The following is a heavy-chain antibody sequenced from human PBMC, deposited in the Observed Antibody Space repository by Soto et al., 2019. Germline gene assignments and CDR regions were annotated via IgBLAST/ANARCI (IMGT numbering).Heavy chain of an antibody. CDR1: GYTFTSYY. CDR3: ERVQRLGELSLYDAFDI. J-gene: IGHJ3*02. D-gene: IGHD3-16*02. CDR2: INPSGGST. V-gene: IGHV1-46*01. Sequence: QVQLVQSGAEVKKPGASVKVSCKASGYTFTSYYIHWVRQAPGQGLAWMGIINPSGGSTSYAQKFQGRVTMTTDTSTSTVYMELSSLRSEDTAVYCYERVQRLGELSLYDAFDIWGQGTMVAVSS.